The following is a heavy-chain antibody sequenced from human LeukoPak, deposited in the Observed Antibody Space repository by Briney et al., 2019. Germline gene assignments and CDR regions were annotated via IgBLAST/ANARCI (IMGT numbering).Heavy chain of an antibody. J-gene: IGHJ4*02. CDR3: TRGYVGIDY. CDR2: IWSDASNQ. D-gene: IGHD5-12*01. CDR1: GFSFSTYA. Sequence: GTSLRLSCAASGFSFSTYAMHWVRQAPGKGLDWVAMIWSDASNQYYADSVKGRFTISRDNSKNTLYLQLNSLRAEDTAVYYCTRGYVGIDYWGQGTLVTVSS. V-gene: IGHV3-33*01.